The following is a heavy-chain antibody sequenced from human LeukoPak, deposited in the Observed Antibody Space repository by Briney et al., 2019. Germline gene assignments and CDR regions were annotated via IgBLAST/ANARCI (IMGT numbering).Heavy chain of an antibody. CDR3: ARADGAVAAILDF. CDR1: GFTFSSYA. V-gene: IGHV3-23*01. J-gene: IGHJ4*02. D-gene: IGHD6-19*01. CDR2: ISASGDRT. Sequence: GESLRLSCAASGFTFSSYAMSWVRQAPGKGLEWVSDISASGDRTSYADSVQGRFTISRDNSKNSLYLQMNSLRVDDTAMYYCARADGAVAAILDFWGQGILVTVSP.